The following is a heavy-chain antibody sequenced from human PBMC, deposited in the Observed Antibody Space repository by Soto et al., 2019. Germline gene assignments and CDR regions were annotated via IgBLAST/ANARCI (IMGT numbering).Heavy chain of an antibody. CDR3: AKEIPLNSFDP. Sequence: EVQMLESGGGLVQPGGSLRLSCAASGFTFSTHAMTWVRQAPGKGLEWVSTIGHSGGGTFYADSVKGRFTISRDNSNNTLYLQMNRLRAEDTAVYYCAKEIPLNSFDPWGQGTLVTVSS. D-gene: IGHD2-21*01. J-gene: IGHJ5*02. CDR2: IGHSGGGT. V-gene: IGHV3-23*01. CDR1: GFTFSTHA.